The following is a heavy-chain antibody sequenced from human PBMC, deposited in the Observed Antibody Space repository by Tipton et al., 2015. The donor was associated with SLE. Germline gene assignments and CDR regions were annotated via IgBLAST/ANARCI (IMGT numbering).Heavy chain of an antibody. CDR3: ARDLLGGFSS. CDR2: IYSSGTT. J-gene: IGHJ5*02. V-gene: IGHV4-4*07. CDR1: GGSISYDY. Sequence: TLSLTCTVSGGSISYDYWSWIRQSAGKGLEWIGRIYSSGTTNYKPTLKSRVTMSVETSKNQFSLKVTSVTAADTAVDYCARDLLGGFSSWGQGTLVTVSS. D-gene: IGHD2/OR15-2a*01.